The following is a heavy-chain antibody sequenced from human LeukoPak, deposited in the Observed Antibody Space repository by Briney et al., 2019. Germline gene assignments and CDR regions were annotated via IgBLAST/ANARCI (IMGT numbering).Heavy chain of an antibody. V-gene: IGHV1-2*02. CDR2: INPNSGGT. CDR3: ARVLETYYYDMGTMDY. J-gene: IGHJ4*02. CDR1: GYTFTGYY. Sequence: ASVKVSCKASGYTFTGYYMHWVRQAPGQGLEWMGWINPNSGGTNYAQKFQGRVTITRDTSISTAYMELSRLRSDDTAVYYCARVLETYYYDMGTMDYWGQGTLVTVSS. D-gene: IGHD3-22*01.